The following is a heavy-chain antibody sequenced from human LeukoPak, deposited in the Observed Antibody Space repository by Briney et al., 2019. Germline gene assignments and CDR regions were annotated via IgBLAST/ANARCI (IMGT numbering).Heavy chain of an antibody. CDR2: IIPIFGTA. J-gene: IGHJ3*02. CDR1: GGTFSSYA. Sequence: ASVKVSCKASGGTFSSYAISWVRQAPGQGLEWMGGIIPIFGTANYAQKFQGRVTITADESTSTAYMELSSLRSEDTAVYYCARPSTSTDAFDIWGQGTMLTVSS. V-gene: IGHV1-69*13. CDR3: ARPSTSTDAFDI. D-gene: IGHD5/OR15-5a*01.